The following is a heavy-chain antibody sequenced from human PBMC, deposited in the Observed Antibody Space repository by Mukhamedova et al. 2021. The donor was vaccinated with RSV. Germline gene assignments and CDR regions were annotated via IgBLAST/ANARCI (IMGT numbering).Heavy chain of an antibody. J-gene: IGHJ4*02. CDR2: IYHSGST. V-gene: IGHV4-38-2*02. CDR1: SSGYY. Sequence: SSGYYWGWIRQPPGKGLEWIGSIYHSGSTYYNPSLKSRVTISVDTSKNQFSLKLSSVTAADTAVYYCARAASSGWYEYFDYWGQGTLVTVSS. D-gene: IGHD6-19*01. CDR3: ARAASSGWYEYFDY.